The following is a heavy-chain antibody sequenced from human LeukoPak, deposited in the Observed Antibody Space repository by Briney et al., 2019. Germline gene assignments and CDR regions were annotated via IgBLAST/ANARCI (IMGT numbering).Heavy chain of an antibody. CDR3: AKVDSRQSRSAFDI. Sequence: GRSLRLSCAAPGFTFDDYAMHWVRQAPGKGLEWVSGISWNSGSIGYADSVKGRFTISRDDAKNLLFLQMNSLRVEDTAVYYCAKVDSRQSRSAFDIWGQGTLVTVSS. V-gene: IGHV3-9*01. CDR2: ISWNSGSI. J-gene: IGHJ3*02. CDR1: GFTFDDYA.